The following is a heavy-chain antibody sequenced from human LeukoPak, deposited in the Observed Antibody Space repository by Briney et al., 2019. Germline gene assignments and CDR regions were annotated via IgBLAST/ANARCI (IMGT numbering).Heavy chain of an antibody. D-gene: IGHD3-10*01. CDR2: IYYSGST. Sequence: SETLSLTCTVSGGSISSSSYYWGWIRQPPGKGLEWIGSIYYSGSTYYNPSLKSRVTISVDTSKNQFSLKLSSVTAADTAVYYCARGPYQLWFGEYYFDYWGQGTLVTVSS. CDR1: GGSISSSSYY. J-gene: IGHJ4*02. V-gene: IGHV4-39*07. CDR3: ARGPYQLWFGEYYFDY.